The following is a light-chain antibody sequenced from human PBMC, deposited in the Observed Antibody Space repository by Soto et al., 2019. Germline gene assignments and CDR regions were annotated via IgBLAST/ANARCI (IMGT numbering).Light chain of an antibody. V-gene: IGLV2-18*02. J-gene: IGLJ1*01. CDR2: EVN. CDR3: SSYTSTSTYV. Sequence: QSVLTQPPSVSGSPGQSVTISCTGTSSDVGSYNRVSWYQQPPGTAPKLMIYEVNNRPSGVPDRFSGSKSGNTASLTISGLQAEHEADYYCSSYTSTSTYVFGTGTKVTVL. CDR1: SSDVGSYNR.